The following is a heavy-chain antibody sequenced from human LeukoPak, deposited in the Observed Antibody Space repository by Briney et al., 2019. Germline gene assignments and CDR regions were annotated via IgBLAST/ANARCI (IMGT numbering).Heavy chain of an antibody. D-gene: IGHD6-13*01. J-gene: IGHJ6*03. CDR1: GGSISSYY. V-gene: IGHV4-59*01. Sequence: SETLSLTCTVSGGSISSYYWSWIRQPPGKGLEWIGYIYYSGSTNYNPSLKSRVTISVDASKNQFSLKLSSVTAADTAVYYCARVPSSSSWYGYYYYYMDVWGKGTTVTVSS. CDR2: IYYSGST. CDR3: ARVPSSSSWYGYYYYYMDV.